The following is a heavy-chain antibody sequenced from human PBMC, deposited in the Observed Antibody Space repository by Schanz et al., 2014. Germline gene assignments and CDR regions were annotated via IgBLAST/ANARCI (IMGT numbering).Heavy chain of an antibody. V-gene: IGHV3-7*01. D-gene: IGHD7-27*01. CDR2: IKQDGSEK. CDR1: GFTFSSYW. Sequence: EVQLVESGGGLVQPGGSLRLSCAASGFTFSSYWMSWVRQAPGEGLEWVANIKQDGSEKYYVDSVKGRFTISRDNAKNALYLQMNSVRPEDTAVYYCAKYGGELGVSFEYWGQGTLVTVSS. CDR3: AKYGGELGVSFEY. J-gene: IGHJ4*02.